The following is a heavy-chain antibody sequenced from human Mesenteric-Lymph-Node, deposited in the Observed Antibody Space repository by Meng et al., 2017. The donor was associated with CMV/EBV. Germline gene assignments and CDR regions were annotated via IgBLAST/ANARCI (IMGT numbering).Heavy chain of an antibody. CDR3: ARGSGSGSYYNDVYYYYYGLDV. CDR1: GFPFNNYW. Sequence: GESLKISCAASGFPFNNYWMTWVRQAPGKGLEWVANINQDGTNEYFVDSVKGRFTISRDNSKHTLYLQMNSLRTEDTALYYCARGSGSGSYYNDVYYYYYGLDVWGQGTTVTVSS. V-gene: IGHV3-7*01. D-gene: IGHD3-10*01. CDR2: INQDGTNE. J-gene: IGHJ6*02.